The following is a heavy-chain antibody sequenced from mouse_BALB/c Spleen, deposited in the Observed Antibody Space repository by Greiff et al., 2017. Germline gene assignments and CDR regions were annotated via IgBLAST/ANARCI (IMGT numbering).Heavy chain of an antibody. V-gene: IGHV5-17*02. CDR1: GFTFSSFG. Sequence: EVHLVESGGGLVQPGGSRKLSCAASGFTFSSFGMHWVRQAPEKGLEWVAYISSGSSTIYYADTVKGRFTISRDNPKNTLFLQMTSLRSEDTAMYYCARSGGQYYFDYWGQGTTLTVSS. CDR3: ARSGGQYYFDY. CDR2: ISSGSSTI. J-gene: IGHJ2*01.